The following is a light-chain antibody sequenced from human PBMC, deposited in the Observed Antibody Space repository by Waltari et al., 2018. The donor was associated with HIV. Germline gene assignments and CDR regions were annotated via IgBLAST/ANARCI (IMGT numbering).Light chain of an antibody. CDR2: RND. CDR1: SSNIGSIY. J-gene: IGLJ2*01. CDR3: ATWDDSLSGVL. V-gene: IGLV1-47*01. Sequence: SVLTQPPSASGTPGPRVTISCSGSSSNIGSIYVFWYQQVPGTAPKLLLYRNDQRPSGVPDRFSGSTSGTSASLAISGLRPEDEADYYCATWDDSLSGVLFGGGTKLTVL.